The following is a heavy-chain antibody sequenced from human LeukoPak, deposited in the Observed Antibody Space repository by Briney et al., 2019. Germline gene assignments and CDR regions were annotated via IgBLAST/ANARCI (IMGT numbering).Heavy chain of an antibody. J-gene: IGHJ4*02. D-gene: IGHD3-3*01. V-gene: IGHV1-18*01. CDR2: ISAYNGNT. Sequence: RASVKVSCKASGYTFTSYGISWVRQAPGQGLEWMGWISAYNGNTNYAQKLQGRVTMTTDTSTSTAYMELRSLRSDDTAVYYCARDFRTYYDFWSGYYRLSDYWGQGTLVTVSS. CDR3: ARDFRTYYDFWSGYYRLSDY. CDR1: GYTFTSYG.